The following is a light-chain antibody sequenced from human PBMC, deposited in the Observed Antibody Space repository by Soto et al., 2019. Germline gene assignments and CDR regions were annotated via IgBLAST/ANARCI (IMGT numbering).Light chain of an antibody. CDR3: QAYNSYPWT. CDR1: QNIDRW. CDR2: GAS. J-gene: IGKJ1*01. Sequence: DIQMTQSPSTLSASVGDRVTITCRASQNIDRWLAWYQQKPGKAPNLLIYGASSLESGVPSRFSGSGSGTEFTLTISNLRPDDFATYYCQAYNSYPWTFGQGTKVDIK. V-gene: IGKV1-5*03.